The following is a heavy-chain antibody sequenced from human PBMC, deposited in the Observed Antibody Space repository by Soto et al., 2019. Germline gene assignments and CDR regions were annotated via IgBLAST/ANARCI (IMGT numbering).Heavy chain of an antibody. D-gene: IGHD3-10*01. CDR3: ASDLIWFGELLSPSGMDV. Sequence: GGSLRLSCAASVFTFSSYVMHWVRQAPGKGLEWVAVIWYDGSNKYYADSVKGRFTISRDNSKNTMYLQMNSLRAEDTAVYYCASDLIWFGELLSPSGMDVWGQGTTGTVSS. CDR2: IWYDGSNK. J-gene: IGHJ6*02. CDR1: VFTFSSYV. V-gene: IGHV3-33*01.